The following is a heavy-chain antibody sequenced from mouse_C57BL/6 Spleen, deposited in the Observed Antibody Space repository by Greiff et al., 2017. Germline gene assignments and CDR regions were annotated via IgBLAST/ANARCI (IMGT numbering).Heavy chain of an antibody. CDR3: ARQLRLRYYAMDY. CDR2: IDPSDSYT. J-gene: IGHJ4*01. D-gene: IGHD3-2*02. V-gene: IGHV1-50*01. CDR1: GYTFTSYW. Sequence: QVQLQQPGAELVKPGASVKLSCKASGYTFTSYWMQWVKQRPGQGLEWIGEIDPSDSYTNYNQKFKGKATLTVDTSSSTAYMQLGSLTSEDSAVYYCARQLRLRYYAMDYWGQGTSVTVSS.